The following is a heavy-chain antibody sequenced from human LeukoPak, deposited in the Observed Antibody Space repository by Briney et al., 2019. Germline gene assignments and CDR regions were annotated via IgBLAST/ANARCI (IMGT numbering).Heavy chain of an antibody. CDR2: ISDSGDST. V-gene: IGHV3-23*01. CDR3: VKDQYYYYDSSGSYHGAPFEY. CDR1: GFTFTSSA. D-gene: IGHD3-22*01. J-gene: IGHJ4*02. Sequence: GGSLRLSCSASGFTFTSSAMTWVRQLPGKGLDWVSTISDSGDSTYYADSVKGRFTISRDNTKNRLSLQMSGLRAEDTAVYYCVKDQYYYYDSSGSYHGAPFEYWGQGALVTVSA.